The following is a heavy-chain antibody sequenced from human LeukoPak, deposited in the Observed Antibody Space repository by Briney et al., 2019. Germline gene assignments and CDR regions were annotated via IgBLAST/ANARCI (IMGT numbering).Heavy chain of an antibody. D-gene: IGHD3-16*01. V-gene: IGHV4-34*01. CDR2: INHSGST. J-gene: IGHJ2*01. CDR1: GGSFSGYY. CDR3: ARAPWGMSDL. Sequence: SETLSLTCAVYGGSFSGYYWSWIRQPPGKGLEWIGEINHSGSTNYNPSLKSRVTISVDTSKNQFSLRLSSVTAADTAVYYCARAPWGMSDLWGRGTLVTVSS.